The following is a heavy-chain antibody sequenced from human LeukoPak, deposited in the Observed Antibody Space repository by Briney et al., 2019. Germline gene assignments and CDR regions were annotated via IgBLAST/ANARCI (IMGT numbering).Heavy chain of an antibody. D-gene: IGHD2-8*01. CDR3: ARGPLRLRGIDP. V-gene: IGHV4-34*01. J-gene: IGHJ5*02. CDR1: GGSFSGYY. Sequence: SETLSLTCAVYGGSFSGYYWSWIRQPPGKGLEWIGEINHSGSTNYNPSLKSRVTISVDTSKNQFSLKLSSVTAADTAVYYCARGPLRLRGIDPRGQGTLVTVSS. CDR2: INHSGST.